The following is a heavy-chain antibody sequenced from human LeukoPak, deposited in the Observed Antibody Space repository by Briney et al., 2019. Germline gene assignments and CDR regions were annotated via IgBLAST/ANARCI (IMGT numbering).Heavy chain of an antibody. D-gene: IGHD6-19*01. Sequence: SETLSLICTVSGGSISSSGYNRDWIRQPPGKGLEWIGNLYDSGSTYYNPSLKSRVTISVDTSTSQFSLKPSSVTAADTAVYYCARQGPYNSGWYVDYWGQGALVTVSS. CDR2: LYDSGST. CDR1: GGSISSSGYN. J-gene: IGHJ4*02. CDR3: ARQGPYNSGWYVDY. V-gene: IGHV4-39*01.